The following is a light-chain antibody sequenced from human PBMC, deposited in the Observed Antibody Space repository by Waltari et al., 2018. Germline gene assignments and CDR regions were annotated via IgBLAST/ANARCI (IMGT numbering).Light chain of an antibody. CDR1: QSVGGNS. CDR2: GAS. CDR3: QQYGTSPRT. Sequence: EIVLTQSPGTLSLSPGERATLSCRASQSVGGNSLAWYQHKPGPAPRLLIYGASSRATGVPDRFSGSGSGTDFTLIISRLEPEDFVVYYCQQYGTSPRTFGQGTKLEI. J-gene: IGKJ2*01. V-gene: IGKV3-20*01.